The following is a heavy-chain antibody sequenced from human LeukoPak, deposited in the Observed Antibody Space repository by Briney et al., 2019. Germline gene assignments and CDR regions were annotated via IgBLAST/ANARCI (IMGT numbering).Heavy chain of an antibody. V-gene: IGHV3-66*02. D-gene: IGHD5-24*01. Sequence: GGSLRLSCAASGFTVTTNYMSWVRQAPGKGLEWVSVIYSGGITYYADSVKGRFTISSDNSKNTLYLQMNSLRAEDTAVYYCARDQGEMATYRRWRGPDYWGQGTLVTVSS. CDR1: GFTVTTNY. J-gene: IGHJ4*02. CDR2: IYSGGIT. CDR3: ARDQGEMATYRRWRGPDY.